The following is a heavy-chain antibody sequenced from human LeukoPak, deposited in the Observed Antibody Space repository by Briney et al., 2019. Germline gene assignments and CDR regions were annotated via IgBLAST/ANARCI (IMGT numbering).Heavy chain of an antibody. V-gene: IGHV4-34*01. Sequence: PSETLSLTCAVYDGSFSGYYWSWIRQPPGKGLEWIGEINHSGSTNYNPSLKSRVTISVDTSKNQFSLKLSSVTAADTAVYYCARGASRSTYYDYVWGSXFYYWGXXXLVTVSS. CDR3: ARGASRSTYYDYVWGSXFYY. J-gene: IGHJ4*01. D-gene: IGHD3-16*01. CDR1: DGSFSGYY. CDR2: INHSGST.